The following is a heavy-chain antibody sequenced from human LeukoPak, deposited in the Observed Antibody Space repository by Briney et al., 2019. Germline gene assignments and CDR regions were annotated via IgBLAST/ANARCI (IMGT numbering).Heavy chain of an antibody. D-gene: IGHD6-19*01. V-gene: IGHV3-21*01. CDR1: GFTFSSYS. CDR2: ISSSGSYI. CDR3: ATISSGWLFDY. Sequence: GGSLRLSCAASGFTFSSYSMNWVRQAPGKGLGWVSSISSSGSYIYYADSVKGRFTISRDNAKNSLYLQMNSLRAEDTAVYYCATISSGWLFDYWGQGTLVTVSS. J-gene: IGHJ4*02.